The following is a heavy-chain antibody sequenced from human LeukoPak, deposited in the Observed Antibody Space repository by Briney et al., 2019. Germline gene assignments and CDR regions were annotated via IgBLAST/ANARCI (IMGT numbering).Heavy chain of an antibody. J-gene: IGHJ5*02. D-gene: IGHD6-13*01. CDR1: GFTFSNYE. V-gene: IGHV3-48*03. CDR3: ARGLASSNWPHWFDP. Sequence: GGSLRLSCAASGFTFSNYEMNWVRQAPGKGLEWVSYISAIDSTTYYADSVKGRFTISRDNAKNSLYLQMNSLRVEDTAVYHCARGLASSNWPHWFDPWGQGTLVSVPS. CDR2: ISAIDSTT.